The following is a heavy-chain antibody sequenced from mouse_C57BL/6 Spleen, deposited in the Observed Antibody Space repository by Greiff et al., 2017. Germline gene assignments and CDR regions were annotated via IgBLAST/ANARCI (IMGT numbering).Heavy chain of an antibody. CDR3: AKHPVYYYCRNYYWDY. J-gene: IGHJ2*01. CDR2: FYPGSGSI. Sequence: VKVVESGAELVKPGASVKLSCTASGYTFTEYTIHWVKQRSGQGLEWIGWFYPGSGSIKYNEKFEDKATLTVDTSSSQVYMELSRLTSEVSAIYFCAKHPVYYYCRNYYWDYWGQGTTLTVSS. D-gene: IGHD1-1*01. V-gene: IGHV1-62-2*01. CDR1: GYTFTEYT.